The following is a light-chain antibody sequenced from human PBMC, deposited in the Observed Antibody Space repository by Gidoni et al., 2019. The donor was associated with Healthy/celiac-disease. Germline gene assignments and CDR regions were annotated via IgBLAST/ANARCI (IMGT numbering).Light chain of an antibody. CDR3: QQYNSYSYT. V-gene: IGKV1-5*03. J-gene: IGKJ2*01. Sequence: DIQMTQSPSTLSASVGDRVTIPCRASQSISSCLAWYQQKPGKAPQILIYKASSLESGVPSRFSGSGSGTEFTLTISSLQPDDFATYYCQQYNSYSYTFGQGTKLEIK. CDR1: QSISSC. CDR2: KAS.